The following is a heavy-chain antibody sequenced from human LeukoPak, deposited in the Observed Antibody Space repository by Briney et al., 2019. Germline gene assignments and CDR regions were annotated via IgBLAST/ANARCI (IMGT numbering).Heavy chain of an antibody. CDR2: IYYSGST. CDR1: GGSISSSSYY. J-gene: IGHJ4*02. D-gene: IGHD6-13*01. V-gene: IGHV4-39*07. CDR3: ARPQAGTHYFDY. Sequence: SETLSLTCTVSGGSISSSSYYWGWIRQPPGKGLEWIGSIYYSGSTYYNPSLKSRVTISVDRSKNQFSLKLSSVTAADTAVYYCARPQAGTHYFDYWGQGTLVTVSS.